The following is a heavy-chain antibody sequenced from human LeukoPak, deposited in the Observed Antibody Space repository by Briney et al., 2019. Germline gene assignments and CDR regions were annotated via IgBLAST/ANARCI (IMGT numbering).Heavy chain of an antibody. CDR3: AREADITMIVVGDYDY. CDR1: GFTFSSSA. D-gene: IGHD3-22*01. CDR2: ISASGGST. V-gene: IGHV3-23*01. Sequence: GGSLRLSCAASGFTFSSSAMSWVRQVPGKGLEWVSGISASGGSTSYADSVRGRFTISRDNSKNTLYLQMNSLRAEDTAVYYCAREADITMIVVGDYDYWGQGTLVTVSS. J-gene: IGHJ4*02.